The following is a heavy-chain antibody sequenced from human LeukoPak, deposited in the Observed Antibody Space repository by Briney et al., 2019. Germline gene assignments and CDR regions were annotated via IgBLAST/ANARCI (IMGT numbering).Heavy chain of an antibody. CDR1: GYSFTSYG. Sequence: ASVKVSCKGSGYSFTSYGLSWVRQAPGQGLEWVGWISAHNRNTNYAQKLQGRLPMKTDTSTSEVYMKLRSLRSDDTAVYYCARDLLEGGRPLWFGESFERGGQGTLDSVSS. D-gene: IGHD3-10*01. J-gene: IGHJ4*02. CDR2: ISAHNRNT. V-gene: IGHV1-18*01. CDR3: ARDLLEGGRPLWFGESFER.